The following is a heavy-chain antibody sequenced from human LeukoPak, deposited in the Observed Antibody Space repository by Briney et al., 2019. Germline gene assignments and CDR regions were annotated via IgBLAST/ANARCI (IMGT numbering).Heavy chain of an antibody. Sequence: GGSLRLSCAASGFTFSRYWMHWVRQAPGKGLVWVSRINSDGSSTSYADSVKGRFTISRDNAKNTLFLQMDSLRAEDTAVYYRARALSDYDFDYWGQGTLVTVSS. CDR2: INSDGSST. V-gene: IGHV3-74*01. J-gene: IGHJ4*02. CDR1: GFTFSRYW. D-gene: IGHD4-17*01. CDR3: ARALSDYDFDY.